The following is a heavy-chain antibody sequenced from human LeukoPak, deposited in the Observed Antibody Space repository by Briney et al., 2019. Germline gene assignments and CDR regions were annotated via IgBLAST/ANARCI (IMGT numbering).Heavy chain of an antibody. CDR3: AKGFGIAWYVFLFDY. Sequence: SETLSLTCTVSSGSISTSNYYWGWIRQPPGKGLEWIGYIHYTGSTSYNPSLKSRVTISVDTSKNQLSLNLNSVTAADTAVYYCAKGFGIAWYVFLFDYWGQGSLVTVSS. CDR2: IHYTGST. V-gene: IGHV4-61*05. D-gene: IGHD6-13*01. CDR1: SGSISTSNYY. J-gene: IGHJ4*02.